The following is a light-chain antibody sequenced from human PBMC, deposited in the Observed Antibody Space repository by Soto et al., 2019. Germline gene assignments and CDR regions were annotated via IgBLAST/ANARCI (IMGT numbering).Light chain of an antibody. V-gene: IGLV2-14*01. J-gene: IGLJ1*01. CDR2: GVT. CDR1: SSDIGDYDY. Sequence: QSALTQPASVSGSPGQSITISCTGTSSDIGDYDYVSWYQQYPGKAPKLMIYGVTNRPSGVSNRFSGSKTGNTASLTISGLQAEDEAYYYCFSHRGGDSHVFGTGTKLTVL. CDR3: FSHRGGDSHV.